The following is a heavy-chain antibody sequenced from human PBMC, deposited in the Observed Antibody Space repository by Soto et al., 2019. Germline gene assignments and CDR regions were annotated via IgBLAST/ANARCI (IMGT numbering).Heavy chain of an antibody. V-gene: IGHV1-69*13. Sequence: SVKVSCKASGGTFSSYAISWVRQAPGQGLEWVGGIIPIFGTANYAQKFQGRVTITADESASTAYMELSSLRSEDTAVYYCATNGGVNYYDSSGYRDAFDIWGQGTMVTVSS. CDR1: GGTFSSYA. CDR3: ATNGGVNYYDSSGYRDAFDI. J-gene: IGHJ3*02. CDR2: IIPIFGTA. D-gene: IGHD3-22*01.